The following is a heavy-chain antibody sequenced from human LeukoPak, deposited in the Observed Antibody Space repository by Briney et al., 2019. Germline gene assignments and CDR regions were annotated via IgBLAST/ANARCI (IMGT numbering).Heavy chain of an antibody. CDR1: GFTSSSYA. J-gene: IGHJ5*02. CDR2: ISGSGGST. D-gene: IGHD3-9*01. V-gene: IGHV3-23*01. CDR3: AASGIRYFDWLLPFDP. Sequence: GGSLRLSCAASGFTSSSYAMSWVRQAPGKGLEWVSAISGSGGSTYYADSVKGRFTISRDNSKNTLYLQMNSLRAEDTAVYYCAASGIRYFDWLLPFDPWGQGTLVTVSS.